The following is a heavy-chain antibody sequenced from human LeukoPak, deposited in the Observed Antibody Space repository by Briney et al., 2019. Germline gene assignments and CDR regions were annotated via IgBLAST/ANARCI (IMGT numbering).Heavy chain of an antibody. D-gene: IGHD6-19*01. Sequence: GRSLTLSCSASGFNFRMHAMHWVRQAPGKGLEWVAMIWRGGNYKFYVDSVKGRSTTFRDDSRSMLYLQMDSLTAEDTAVYYCVIDPPDSGWAFWSWGQGALVTVSS. CDR3: VIDPPDSGWAFWS. J-gene: IGHJ5*02. CDR2: IWRGGNYK. V-gene: IGHV3-33*01. CDR1: GFNFRMHA.